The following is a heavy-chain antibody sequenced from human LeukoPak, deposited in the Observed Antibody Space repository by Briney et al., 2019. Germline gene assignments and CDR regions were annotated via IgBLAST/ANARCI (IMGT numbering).Heavy chain of an antibody. CDR2: IKQDGSEK. CDR3: ARGAPLRSGYGADYGDSSAY. J-gene: IGHJ4*02. D-gene: IGHD4-17*01. V-gene: IGHV3-7*01. Sequence: GGSLTLAWAASGFTFRRYWMSWVRQAPGKGREWVANIKQDGSEKYYVDSVKGRFTLSRDNTKNSLYLQINSLRAGDTAVYYCARGAPLRSGYGADYGDSSAYWGQGTLVTVSS. CDR1: GFTFRRYW.